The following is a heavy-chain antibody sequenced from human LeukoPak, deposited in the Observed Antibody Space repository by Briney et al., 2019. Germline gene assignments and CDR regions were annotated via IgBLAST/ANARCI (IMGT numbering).Heavy chain of an antibody. V-gene: IGHV1-2*02. J-gene: IGHJ3*02. Sequence: ASVKVSCKASGYTFTGYYMHWVRQAPGQGLEWRGWINPNSGGTNYAQKLQGRVTMTTDTSTSTAYMELRSLRSDDTAVYYCARDGSDSSGYYAFDIWGQGTMVTVSS. D-gene: IGHD3-22*01. CDR1: GYTFTGYY. CDR3: ARDGSDSSGYYAFDI. CDR2: INPNSGGT.